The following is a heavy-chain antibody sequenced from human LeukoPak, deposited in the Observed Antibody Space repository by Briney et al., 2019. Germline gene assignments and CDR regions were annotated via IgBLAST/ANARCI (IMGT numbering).Heavy chain of an antibody. V-gene: IGHV4-31*03. J-gene: IGHJ5*02. D-gene: IGHD2-2*02. Sequence: SETLSLTCTVSGGSISSGGYYWSWIRQHPGKGLEWIGYIYYSGSTYYNPSLKSRVTISVDTSKNQFSLKLSPVTAADTAVYYCARDYRDRYCSSTSCHTGFDPWGQGTLVTVSS. CDR3: ARDYRDRYCSSTSCHTGFDP. CDR1: GGSISSGGYY. CDR2: IYYSGST.